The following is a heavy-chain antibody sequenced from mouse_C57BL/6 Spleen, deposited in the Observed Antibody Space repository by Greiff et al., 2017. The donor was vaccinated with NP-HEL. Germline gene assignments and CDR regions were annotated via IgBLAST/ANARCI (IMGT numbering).Heavy chain of an antibody. V-gene: IGHV5-4*01. CDR3: ARDIAPYDGPFAY. CDR2: ISDGGSYT. CDR1: GFTFSSYA. Sequence: EVQLQESGGGLVKPGGSLKLSCAASGFTFSSYAMSWVRQTPEQRLEWVATISDGGSYTYYPDNVKGRFTISRDNAKNNLYLQMSHLKTEDTAMYYCARDIAPYDGPFAYWGQGTLVTVSA. J-gene: IGHJ3*01. D-gene: IGHD2-3*01.